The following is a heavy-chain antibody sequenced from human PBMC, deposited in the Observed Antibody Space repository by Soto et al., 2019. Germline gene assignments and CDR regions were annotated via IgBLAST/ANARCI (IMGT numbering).Heavy chain of an antibody. D-gene: IGHD3-22*01. J-gene: IGHJ6*02. V-gene: IGHV1-46*01. CDR3: ATDKTEGSRNTRQYYYDSSGSPGYGTVV. Sequence: ASVKVSCKASGYTFTSYYMHWVRQAPGQGLEGMGIINPSCGSTSYAQKFQGRVTMTRDTSTSTVYMELSSLRSEDTAVYYCATDKTEGSRNTRQYYYDSSGSPGYGTVVWGQGITVTVSS. CDR2: INPSCGST. CDR1: GYTFTSYY.